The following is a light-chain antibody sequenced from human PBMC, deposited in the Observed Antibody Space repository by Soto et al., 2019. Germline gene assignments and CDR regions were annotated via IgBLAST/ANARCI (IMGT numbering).Light chain of an antibody. J-gene: IGLJ1*01. CDR3: SSYTRSNTLYV. Sequence: QSVLTQPASVSGSPGQSITISCTGTSGDIGSYNRVSWYQQHPGKAPKLIIYEVTDRPSGVSNRFSGSKSGNTASLTISGLQAEDEVAYYCSSYTRSNTLYVFGTGTKVTVL. CDR1: SGDIGSYNR. V-gene: IGLV2-14*01. CDR2: EVT.